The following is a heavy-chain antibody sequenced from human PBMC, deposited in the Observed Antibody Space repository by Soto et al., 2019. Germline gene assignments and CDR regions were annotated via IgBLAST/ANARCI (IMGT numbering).Heavy chain of an antibody. CDR1: GFTVSSNY. J-gene: IGHJ3*02. V-gene: IGHV3-53*02. CDR3: ARETKGYAFDI. Sequence: EVQLVETGGGLIQPGGSLRLSCAASGFTVSSNYMSWVRQAPGKGLEWVSVIYSGGSTYYADSVKGRFTISRDNSKNTRYLQMNSLRAEDTAVYYCARETKGYAFDIWGQGTMVTVSS. CDR2: IYSGGST.